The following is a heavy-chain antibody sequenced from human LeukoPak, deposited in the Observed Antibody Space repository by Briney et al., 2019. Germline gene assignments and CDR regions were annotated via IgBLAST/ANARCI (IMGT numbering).Heavy chain of an antibody. J-gene: IGHJ4*02. Sequence: GGSLRLSCAASGFTFSSYAMHWVRQAPGKGLEWVAVISYDGSNKYYADSVKGRFTISRDNSKNTLYLQMNSLRAEDTAVYYCARVESVLRGVIRYWGQGTLVTVSS. CDR1: GFTFSSYA. D-gene: IGHD3-10*01. CDR2: ISYDGSNK. CDR3: ARVESVLRGVIRY. V-gene: IGHV3-30-3*01.